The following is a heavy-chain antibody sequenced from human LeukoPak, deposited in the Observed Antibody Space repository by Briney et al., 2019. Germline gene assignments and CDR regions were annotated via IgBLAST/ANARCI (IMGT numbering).Heavy chain of an antibody. CDR1: GFTFSSSA. CDR2: ISNNGGYA. V-gene: IGHV3-23*01. Sequence: GGSLRLSCAASGFTFSSSAMSWVRQAPGKGLEWVSAISNNGGYAYYADSVQGRFTISRDNSKNTLYLQMNSLRAEDTAVYYCAKDLDFDYWGQGTLVTVSS. CDR3: AKDLDFDY. J-gene: IGHJ4*02.